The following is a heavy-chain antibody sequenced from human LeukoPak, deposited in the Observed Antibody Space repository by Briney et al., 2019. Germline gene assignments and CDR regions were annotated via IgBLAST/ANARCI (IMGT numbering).Heavy chain of an antibody. Sequence: ASETLSLTCTVSGYSISSGYYWGWIRQPPGKGLEWIGSIYHSGSTYYNPSLKSRVTISVDTSKNQFSLKLSSVTAADTAVYYCARDPASAMITFGGVIVNYAFDIWGQGTMVTVSS. CDR1: GYSISSGYY. CDR2: IYHSGST. D-gene: IGHD3-16*02. J-gene: IGHJ3*02. CDR3: ARDPASAMITFGGVIVNYAFDI. V-gene: IGHV4-38-2*02.